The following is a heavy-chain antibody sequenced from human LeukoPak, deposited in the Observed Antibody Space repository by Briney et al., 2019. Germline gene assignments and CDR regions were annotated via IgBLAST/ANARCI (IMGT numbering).Heavy chain of an antibody. CDR1: GYTFTGHY. J-gene: IGHJ4*02. CDR3: TREDY. CDR2: INPNSGDT. V-gene: IGHV1-2*02. Sequence: ASVKVSCKASGYTFTGHYLFWVRQAPGQGLEWMGWINPNSGDTNYAQKFQGRVTVTRDTSISTVYMELTRLRSDDTAVYYCTREDYWGQGTPVTVSS.